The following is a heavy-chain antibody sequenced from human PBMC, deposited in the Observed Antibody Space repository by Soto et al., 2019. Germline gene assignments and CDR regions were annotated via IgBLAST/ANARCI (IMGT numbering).Heavy chain of an antibody. CDR2: IYPGDSDT. D-gene: IGHD1-7*01. J-gene: IGHJ6*02. V-gene: IGHV5-51*01. CDR1: GFNFSRFW. CDR3: ARVSTGTGTNYWPYYYYGMDV. Sequence: GESLKISCKGSGFNFSRFWIGWVRQMPGKGLEWMGIIYPGDSDTRYSPSFLGQVTISADKSISTAYLQWSSLEASDTAMYYCARVSTGTGTNYWPYYYYGMDVWGQGTTVTVSS.